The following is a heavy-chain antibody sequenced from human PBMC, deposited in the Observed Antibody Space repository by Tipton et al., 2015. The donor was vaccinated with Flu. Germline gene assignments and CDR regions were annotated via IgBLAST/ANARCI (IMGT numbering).Heavy chain of an antibody. CDR1: GDSISTGSLY. J-gene: IGHJ4*02. D-gene: IGHD4-23*01. Sequence: LRLSCNVSGDSISTGSLYWNWIRQPAGKALEWIGRIYTTGSTTYNPSLKSRVTISLDTSKNQFSLKLSSVTAADTAVYYCASVGVVTPFDYRAQGTLVTVSS. CDR2: IYTTGST. CDR3: ASVGVVTPFDY. V-gene: IGHV4-61*02.